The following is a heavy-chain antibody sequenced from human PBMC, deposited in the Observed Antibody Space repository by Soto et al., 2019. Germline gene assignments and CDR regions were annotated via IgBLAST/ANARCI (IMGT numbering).Heavy chain of an antibody. J-gene: IGHJ4*02. CDR3: ARDDYGDYSLDY. V-gene: IGHV3-66*01. CDR2: IYSATNA. Sequence: EVQLVESGGGLVQPGGSLRLSCAASGFTVSSNYMSWVRQAPGKGLEWVSVIYSATNAHHADSVKGRFTISRDNSKNTLYLQMNSLRAEDTAVYYCARDDYGDYSLDYRGQGTLVTVSS. D-gene: IGHD4-17*01. CDR1: GFTVSSNY.